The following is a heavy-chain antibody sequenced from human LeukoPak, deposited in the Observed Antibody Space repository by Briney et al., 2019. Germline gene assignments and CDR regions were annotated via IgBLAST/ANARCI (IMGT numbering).Heavy chain of an antibody. D-gene: IGHD3-22*01. Sequence: SETLSLTCTVSGGSISSYYWSWIRQPSGKGLEWIGRIYPTGSTNYNPSLKSRVTMSVDASEKQLSLKLSSVTAADTAVYYCARDAAYDSSGYYDYWGQGTLVTVSS. CDR1: GGSISSYY. J-gene: IGHJ4*02. V-gene: IGHV4-4*07. CDR3: ARDAAYDSSGYYDY. CDR2: IYPTGST.